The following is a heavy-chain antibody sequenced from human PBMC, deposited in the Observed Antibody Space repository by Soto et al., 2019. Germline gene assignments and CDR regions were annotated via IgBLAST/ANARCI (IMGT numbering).Heavy chain of an antibody. V-gene: IGHV4-59*08. D-gene: IGHD2-15*01. CDR3: ARQGGCSGGSCYLKEAFDV. J-gene: IGHJ3*01. Sequence: PSETLSLTCTVSGSSIRTYYCSWIRQPPGKGLEYIGYIYYSGSTNYNPSLKSRVTISVDTSKNQFSLKLSSVTAADTAVYYCARQGGCSGGSCYLKEAFDVWGQGTMVTVSS. CDR2: IYYSGST. CDR1: GSSIRTYY.